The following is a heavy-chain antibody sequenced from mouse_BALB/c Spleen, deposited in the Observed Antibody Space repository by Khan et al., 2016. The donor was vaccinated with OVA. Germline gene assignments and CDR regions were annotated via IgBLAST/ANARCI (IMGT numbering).Heavy chain of an antibody. CDR1: GYTFTSYT. CDR2: INPSNGYT. V-gene: IGHV1-4*01. J-gene: IGHJ3*01. CDR3: VRDGAYHRNDGWFAY. Sequence: QVQLQQSGAELARPGASVKMSCKASGYTFTSYTIHWIKERPGQGLEWIGNINPSNGYTNYNQKFKDKATLTTDKSSTTAYLQLSSLTSDDSAVYNSVRDGAYHRNDGWFAYWGQGTLVTVSA. D-gene: IGHD2-14*01.